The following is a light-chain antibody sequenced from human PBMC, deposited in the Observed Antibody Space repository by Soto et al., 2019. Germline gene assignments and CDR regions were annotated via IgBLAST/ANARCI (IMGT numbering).Light chain of an antibody. J-gene: IGLJ2*01. CDR2: GVT. CDR3: SSYTSSAFVV. CDR1: SSDVGTYNY. Sequence: QSALTQPASVSGSPGQSITISCTGTSSDVGTYNYVSWYQQHPGKAPKLIIYGVTNRPSGVANRFSGSKSGNTASLPISGLQAEDEAGYYCSSYTSSAFVVFGGGTKLTVL. V-gene: IGLV2-14*01.